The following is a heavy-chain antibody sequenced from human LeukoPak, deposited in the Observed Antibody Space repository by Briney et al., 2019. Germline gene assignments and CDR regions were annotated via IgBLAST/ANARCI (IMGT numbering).Heavy chain of an antibody. Sequence: GGSLRLSCAASGFTFSSYWRSLVREAPGRGLEGVANIKQDGSEKYYVDSVKGRFTISRDNAKNSLYLQMNSLRAEDTAVYYCVYGDYYYSYFDYWGQGTLVPVSS. V-gene: IGHV3-7*01. CDR3: VYGDYYYSYFDY. CDR2: IKQDGSEK. D-gene: IGHD4-17*01. J-gene: IGHJ4*02. CDR1: GFTFSSYW.